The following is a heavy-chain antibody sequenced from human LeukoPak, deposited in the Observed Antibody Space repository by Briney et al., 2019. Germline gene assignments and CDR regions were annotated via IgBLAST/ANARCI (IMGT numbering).Heavy chain of an antibody. Sequence: PGGSLRLSCAASGCTFDYYAMHWVRQAPGKGLEWVSAISWNSGSIDYADSVKGRFTISRDNAKNSLHLQMSSLRAEDTALYYCAKDSGYYFDYWGQGTLVTVSS. V-gene: IGHV3-9*01. CDR2: ISWNSGSI. CDR1: GCTFDYYA. J-gene: IGHJ4*02. CDR3: AKDSGYYFDY.